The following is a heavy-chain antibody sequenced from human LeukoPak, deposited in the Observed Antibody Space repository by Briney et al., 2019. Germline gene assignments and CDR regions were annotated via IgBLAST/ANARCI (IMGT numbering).Heavy chain of an antibody. Sequence: SETLSLTCAVYGGSFSGYYWSWIRQPPGKGLEWIGEINHSGSTNYNPSLKSRVTISVDTSKNQFSLKLNSVTPEDTAVYYCARDEEGAFGDIVVVPAAMYNWFDPWGQGTLVTVSS. V-gene: IGHV4-34*01. D-gene: IGHD2-2*01. CDR1: GGSFSGYY. J-gene: IGHJ5*02. CDR3: ARDEEGAFGDIVVVPAAMYNWFDP. CDR2: INHSGST.